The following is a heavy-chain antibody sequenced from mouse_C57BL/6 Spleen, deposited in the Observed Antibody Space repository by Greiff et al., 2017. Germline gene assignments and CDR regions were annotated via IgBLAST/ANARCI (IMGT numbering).Heavy chain of an antibody. V-gene: IGHV1-19*01. Sequence: VQLQQSGPVLVKPGASVKMSCKASGYTFTDYYMNWVKQSHGKSLEWIGVINPYNGGTSYNQKFKGKATLTVDKSSSTAYMELNSLTSEDSAVYYCARSSYAYAMDYWGQGTSVTVSS. CDR3: ARSSYAYAMDY. J-gene: IGHJ4*01. CDR2: INPYNGGT. D-gene: IGHD1-1*01. CDR1: GYTFTDYY.